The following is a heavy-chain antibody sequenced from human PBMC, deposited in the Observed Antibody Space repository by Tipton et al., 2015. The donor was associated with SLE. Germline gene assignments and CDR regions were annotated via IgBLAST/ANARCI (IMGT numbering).Heavy chain of an antibody. Sequence: QLVQSGAEVKKPGESLKISCKGSGYTFTTYWIGWVRQMPGKGLEWMGIIYPGDSDTKYSPSFHGQVTISADKSISTAYLQWSSLKASDSAMYYCARQLDLTGDVDYWGQGTLVTVSS. CDR2: IYPGDSDT. CDR1: GYTFTTYW. J-gene: IGHJ4*02. CDR3: ARQLDLTGDVDY. D-gene: IGHD7-27*01. V-gene: IGHV5-51*01.